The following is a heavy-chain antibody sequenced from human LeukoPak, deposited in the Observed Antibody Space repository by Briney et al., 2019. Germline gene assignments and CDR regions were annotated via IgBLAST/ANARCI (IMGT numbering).Heavy chain of an antibody. CDR2: IRSKANSYAT. J-gene: IGHJ3*02. CDR3: TRHPDYYDSSGDAFDI. Sequence: HPGGSLKLSCAASGLTFSGSAMHWVRQASGKGLEWVGRIRSKANSYATAYAASVKGRFTISRDDSKNTAYLQMNSLKTEDTAVYYCTRHPDYYDSSGDAFDIWGQGTMVTVSS. CDR1: GLTFSGSA. D-gene: IGHD3-22*01. V-gene: IGHV3-73*01.